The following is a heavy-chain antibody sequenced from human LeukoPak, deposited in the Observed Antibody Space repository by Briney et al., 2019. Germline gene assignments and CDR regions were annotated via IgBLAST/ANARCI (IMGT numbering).Heavy chain of an antibody. CDR2: IRSKSNTYAT. Sequence: PGGSLRLSCAASGFTFSDSAMHWVRQASGKGLEWVGHIRSKSNTYATAYGASVKGRFTTSRDDSKNTAYLQMNSLKTEDTAVYYCSRHWDLAYCGGDCGTLDFWGQGTLVTVSS. J-gene: IGHJ4*02. CDR3: SRHWDLAYCGGDCGTLDF. CDR1: GFTFSDSA. V-gene: IGHV3-73*01. D-gene: IGHD2-21*02.